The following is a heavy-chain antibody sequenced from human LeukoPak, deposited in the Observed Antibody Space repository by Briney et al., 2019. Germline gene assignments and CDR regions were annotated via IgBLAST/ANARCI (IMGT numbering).Heavy chain of an antibody. CDR2: ISTSRNYI. Sequence: GSLRLSCVVSGFTFSSYHMNWVRQAPGKGLEWVSSISTSRNYIYYADSVTGRFTISRDNAKNPLYLQMNSLRAEDTAVYYCARRAMTERGVSYGLDYWGQGTLVTVSS. CDR1: GFTFSSYH. D-gene: IGHD5-18*01. CDR3: ARRAMTERGVSYGLDY. J-gene: IGHJ4*02. V-gene: IGHV3-21*01.